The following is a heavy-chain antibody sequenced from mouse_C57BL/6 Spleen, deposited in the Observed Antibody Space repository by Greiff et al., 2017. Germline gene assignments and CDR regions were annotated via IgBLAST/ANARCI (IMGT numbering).Heavy chain of an antibody. CDR1: GYTFTSYW. Sequence: QVHVKQSGTELVKPGASVKLSCKASGYTFTSYWMHWVKQRPGQGLEWIGNINPSNGGTNYNEKFKSKATLTVDKSSSTAYMQLSSLTSEDSAVYYCARWGPWVYDGYYAMDYWGQGTSVTVSS. CDR2: INPSNGGT. D-gene: IGHD2-3*01. J-gene: IGHJ4*01. CDR3: ARWGPWVYDGYYAMDY. V-gene: IGHV1-53*01.